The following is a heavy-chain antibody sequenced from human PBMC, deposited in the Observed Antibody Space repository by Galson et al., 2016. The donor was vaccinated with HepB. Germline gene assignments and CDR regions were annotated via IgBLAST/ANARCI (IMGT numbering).Heavy chain of an antibody. CDR1: IYSLTDLS. J-gene: IGHJ4*02. CDR2: FDPENGET. CDR3: AAGDRGDHLLYHISFGF. V-gene: IGHV1-24*01. D-gene: IGHD2-2*02. Sequence: SVKVSCKVSIYSLTDLSMYWVRQAPGIGLEWMGGFDPENGETISAQKFQGRVTMTEDTSTDTAYMELSSLKTDDTAVYYCAAGDRGDHLLYHISFGFWGQGTLVTVSS.